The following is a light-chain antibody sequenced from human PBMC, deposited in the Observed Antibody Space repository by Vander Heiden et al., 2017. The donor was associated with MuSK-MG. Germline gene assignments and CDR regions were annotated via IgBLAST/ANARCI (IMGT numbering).Light chain of an antibody. CDR3: RQRYSYPWT. Sequence: DIQLTQSPSFLSASVGDRVTITCRASQGISNYLAWYQQKLGKAPKLLIYAASTWQSGVPSTLSGSGSGTEFSLTISSRQPEDFATYYGRQRYSYPWTLGKGTKVKIK. CDR2: AAS. J-gene: IGKJ1*01. CDR1: QGISNY. V-gene: IGKV1-9*01.